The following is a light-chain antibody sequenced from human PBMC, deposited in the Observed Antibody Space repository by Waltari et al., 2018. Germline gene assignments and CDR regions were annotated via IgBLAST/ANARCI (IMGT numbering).Light chain of an antibody. Sequence: EIVMTQSPGTLCLSPGQRATLHCRASQSVNSNLAWYQQKPGQAPRFLMYADSTRASGVPDRFSVSGSGTDFTLTISSLQSEDFAIYYYQQYGEWPRTFGQGTKVEI. CDR2: ADS. J-gene: IGKJ1*01. CDR1: QSVNSN. V-gene: IGKV3-15*01. CDR3: QQYGEWPRT.